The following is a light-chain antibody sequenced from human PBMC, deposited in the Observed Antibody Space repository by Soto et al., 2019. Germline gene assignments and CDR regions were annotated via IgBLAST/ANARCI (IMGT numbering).Light chain of an antibody. V-gene: IGKV3-15*01. CDR2: GAS. CDR3: QQFNNWPTIT. J-gene: IGKJ5*01. Sequence: ETVLTQSPATLSVSPGERATLSCRASQSINSNLAWYQQRPGQAPRLLIYGASTRATGIPARFSGSGSGTEFTLTISSLQSEDFADYYCQQFNNWPTITFGQGTRLEIK. CDR1: QSINSN.